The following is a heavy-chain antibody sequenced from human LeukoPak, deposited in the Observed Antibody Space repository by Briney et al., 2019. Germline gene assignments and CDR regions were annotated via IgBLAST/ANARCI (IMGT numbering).Heavy chain of an antibody. D-gene: IGHD3-22*01. CDR1: GFTFDDYA. Sequence: GGSLRLSCAASGFTFDDYAMHWVRQAPGKGLEWVSLISGDGGSTYYADSVKGRFTISRDNSKNSLYLQMNSLRTEDTALYYCAKDFAPRYYYDSSDWAFDIWGQGTMVTVSS. V-gene: IGHV3-43*02. CDR3: AKDFAPRYYYDSSDWAFDI. J-gene: IGHJ3*02. CDR2: ISGDGGST.